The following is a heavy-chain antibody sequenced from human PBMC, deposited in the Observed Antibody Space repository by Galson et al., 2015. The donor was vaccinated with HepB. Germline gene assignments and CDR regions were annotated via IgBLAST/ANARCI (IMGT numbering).Heavy chain of an antibody. D-gene: IGHD3-10*01. CDR3: ARGYGSGSHYNEGGFDY. J-gene: IGHJ4*02. CDR1: GFTFDDYG. V-gene: IGHV3-20*04. CDR2: INWNGGST. Sequence: SLRLSCAASGFTFDDYGMSWVRQAPGKGLEWVSGINWNGGSTGYADSVKGRFTISRDNAKNSLYLQMNSLRAEDTALYYCARGYGSGSHYNEGGFDYWGQGTLVTVSS.